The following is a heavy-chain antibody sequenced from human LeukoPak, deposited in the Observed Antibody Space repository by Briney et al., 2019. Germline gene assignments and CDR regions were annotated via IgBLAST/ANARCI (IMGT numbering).Heavy chain of an antibody. CDR2: INHSGST. D-gene: IGHD6-6*01. CDR3: ARYEYSSSSFDY. J-gene: IGHJ4*02. CDR1: GGSFSGYY. V-gene: IGHV4-34*01. Sequence: SETLSLTCAVYGGSFSGYYWSWIRQPPGKGLEWIGEINHSGSTNYNPSLKSRVTISVDTSKNQFSLKLSSVTAADTAVYYCARYEYSSSSFDYWGQGTLVTVSS.